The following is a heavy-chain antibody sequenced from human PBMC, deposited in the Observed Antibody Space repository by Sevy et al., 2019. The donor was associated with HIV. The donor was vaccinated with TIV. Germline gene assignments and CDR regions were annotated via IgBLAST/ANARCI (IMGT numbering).Heavy chain of an antibody. CDR3: ARTFGYSDYYFDY. CDR2: IYHSGST. J-gene: IGHJ4*02. V-gene: IGHV4-38-2*01. Sequence: SETLSLTCAVSGYSISSGYYWGWIRQPPGKGLEWIGSIYHSGSTYYNPSLKSRVTISVDTSKNQFSLKLSSVTAADTAVYYCARTFGYSDYYFDYWGQGTLVTVSS. CDR1: GYSISSGYY. D-gene: IGHD4-17*01.